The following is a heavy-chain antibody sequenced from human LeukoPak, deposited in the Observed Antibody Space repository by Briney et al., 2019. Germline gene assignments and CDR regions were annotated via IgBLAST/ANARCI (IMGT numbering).Heavy chain of an antibody. V-gene: IGHV3-15*01. J-gene: IGHJ4*02. Sequence: GGSLRLSCAASGFTFSNAWMSWVRQAPGKGLEWVGRIKSKTDGGTTDYAAPVKGRFTISRDDSKNTLYLQMNSLKTEDTAVYYCTTPLWFGESDYFDYWGQGTLVTVSS. D-gene: IGHD3-10*01. CDR1: GFTFSNAW. CDR3: TTPLWFGESDYFDY. CDR2: IKSKTDGGTT.